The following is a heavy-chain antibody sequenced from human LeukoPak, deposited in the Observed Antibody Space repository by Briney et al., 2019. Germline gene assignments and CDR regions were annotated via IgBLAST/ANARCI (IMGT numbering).Heavy chain of an antibody. D-gene: IGHD5-12*01. CDR2: IYYSGST. Sequence: SETLSLTCTVSGGSISSSSYYWGWIRQPPGKGLEWIGSIYYSGSTYYNPSLKSRVTISVDTSKNQFSLKLSSVTAADTAVYYCARHGEVVATIDYWGQGTLVTVSS. J-gene: IGHJ4*02. V-gene: IGHV4-39*01. CDR3: ARHGEVVATIDY. CDR1: GGSISSSSYY.